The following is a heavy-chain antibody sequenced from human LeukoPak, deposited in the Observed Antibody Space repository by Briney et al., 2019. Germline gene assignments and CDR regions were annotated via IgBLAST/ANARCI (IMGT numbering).Heavy chain of an antibody. D-gene: IGHD3/OR15-3a*01. Sequence: GESLKISCKGSGFSFSSYWIGWVRQMPGKGLEWMGTIYPIDSDTRNSPSFQGQVTMSVDKSISTAYLQWNRLKASDTAIYYCERRGRDGGWTFDYWGQGTLVTVSS. V-gene: IGHV5-51*01. CDR3: ERRGRDGGWTFDY. J-gene: IGHJ4*02. CDR1: GFSFSSYW. CDR2: IYPIDSDT.